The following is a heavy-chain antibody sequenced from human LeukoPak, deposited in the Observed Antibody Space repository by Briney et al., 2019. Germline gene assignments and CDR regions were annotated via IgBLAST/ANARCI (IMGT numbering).Heavy chain of an antibody. D-gene: IGHD3-10*01. CDR3: ARDLDFHASGRGFDS. Sequence: GESLRLSCATSGFAFSAYSMTWVRQSPGKGLEWVSSITSSSTYIHYADSVKGRFTISRDNAKNSVYLQMNSLRAEDTAVYYCARDLDFHASGRGFDSWGQGTLVTVSS. J-gene: IGHJ4*02. CDR2: ITSSSTYI. CDR1: GFAFSAYS. V-gene: IGHV3-21*01.